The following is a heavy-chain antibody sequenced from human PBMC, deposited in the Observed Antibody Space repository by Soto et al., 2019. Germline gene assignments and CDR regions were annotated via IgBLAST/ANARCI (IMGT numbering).Heavy chain of an antibody. D-gene: IGHD1-26*01. CDR3: AKAGSGSNFDY. J-gene: IGHJ4*02. Sequence: QVQLVESGGGVVQPGRSLRLSCAASGFRLSNYAIHWLRQAPGKGLEWVSFISFDGSDKNYADFVEGRFTISRDTSKNTLYLQMNSLRPDDSALYYCAKAGSGSNFDYWGQGDLVTVAS. CDR2: ISFDGSDK. V-gene: IGHV3-30*18. CDR1: GFRLSNYA.